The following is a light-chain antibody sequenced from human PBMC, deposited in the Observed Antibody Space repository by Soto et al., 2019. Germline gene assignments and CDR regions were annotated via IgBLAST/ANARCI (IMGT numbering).Light chain of an antibody. CDR2: GAS. Sequence: EIVLTQSPGTLSLSPGERATRSCRASQSVSSSYLAWYQQKPGQAPRLLIYGASSRATGIPDRFSGSGSGTDFTLTISRLEPEDFAVYYCQQYGSSLYTFGQGTKADIK. CDR3: QQYGSSLYT. J-gene: IGKJ2*01. V-gene: IGKV3-20*01. CDR1: QSVSSSY.